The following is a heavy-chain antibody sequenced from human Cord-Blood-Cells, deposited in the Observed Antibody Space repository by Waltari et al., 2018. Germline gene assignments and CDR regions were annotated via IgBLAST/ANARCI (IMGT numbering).Heavy chain of an antibody. CDR1: GFTFSSYG. D-gene: IGHD6-6*01. V-gene: IGHV3-30*02. CDR2: IRVDGSNK. Sequence: QVQLVESGGGVVQPGGSLRLSCAASGFTFSSYGMHWVRQAPGKGVEGGGFIRVDGSNKYYADSVKGRFTISRDNSKNTLYLQMNSLRAEDTAVYYCAKVEYSSSSAFDIWGQGTMVTVSS. CDR3: AKVEYSSSSAFDI. J-gene: IGHJ3*02.